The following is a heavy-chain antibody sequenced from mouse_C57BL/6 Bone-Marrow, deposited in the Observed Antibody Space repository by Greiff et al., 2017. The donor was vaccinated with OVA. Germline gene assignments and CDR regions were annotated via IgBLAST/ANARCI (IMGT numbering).Heavy chain of an antibody. D-gene: IGHD2-2*01. CDR1: GYTFTRYT. Sequence: VQLQQSGAELARPGASVKMSCKGSGYTFTRYTMHWVKQRPGQGLEWIGYINPSSGYTKYNQKFKDKATLTADKSSSTAYMQLSSLTSEDSAVYYCARWLRHYAMDYWGQGTSVTVSS. J-gene: IGHJ4*01. CDR3: ARWLRHYAMDY. V-gene: IGHV1-4*01. CDR2: INPSSGYT.